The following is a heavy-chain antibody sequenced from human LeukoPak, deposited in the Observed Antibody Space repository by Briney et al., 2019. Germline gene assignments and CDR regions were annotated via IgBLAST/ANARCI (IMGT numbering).Heavy chain of an antibody. CDR1: GFTFDDYT. CDR3: ASYDILTGYWVY. V-gene: IGHV3-20*04. J-gene: IGHJ4*02. CDR2: INWNGGST. D-gene: IGHD3-9*01. Sequence: GGSLRLSCAASGFTFDDYTMSWVRQAPGKGLEWVSGINWNGGSTGYVDSVKGRFTISRDNAKNSLYLQMNSLRAEDTAVYYCASYDILTGYWVYWGQGTLVTVSS.